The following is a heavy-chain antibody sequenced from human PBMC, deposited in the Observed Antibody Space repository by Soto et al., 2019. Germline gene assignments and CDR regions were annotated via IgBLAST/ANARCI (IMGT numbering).Heavy chain of an antibody. Sequence: PSETLSLTCAVYGGFLSESYWTWIRQPPGKGLEWIGDINHVGGTNYNPSLKIRVTMSVDTSQNQFSLRLISVTAADTAMYFCVRIRYQLPSSVLWLDPWGQGTPVTVSS. CDR1: GGFLSESY. CDR2: INHVGGT. CDR3: VRIRYQLPSSVLWLDP. J-gene: IGHJ5*02. V-gene: IGHV4-34*01. D-gene: IGHD3-16*01.